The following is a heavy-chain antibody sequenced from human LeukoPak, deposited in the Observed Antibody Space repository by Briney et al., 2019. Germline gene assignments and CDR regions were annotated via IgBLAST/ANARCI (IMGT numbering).Heavy chain of an antibody. D-gene: IGHD6-13*01. V-gene: IGHV4-39*07. CDR2: IYYSGST. CDR3: ARVSGSSWYYFDY. CDR1: GGSISSSSYY. Sequence: NPSETLSLTCTVSGGSISSSSYYWGWIRQPPGKGLEWIGSIYYSGSTYYNPSLKSRVTISVDTSKNQFSLKLSSVTAADTAVYYCARVSGSSWYYFDYWGQGTLVTVSS. J-gene: IGHJ4*02.